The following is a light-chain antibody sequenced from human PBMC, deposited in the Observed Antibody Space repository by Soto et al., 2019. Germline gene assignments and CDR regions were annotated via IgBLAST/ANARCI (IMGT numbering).Light chain of an antibody. J-gene: IGKJ1*01. CDR2: GAS. Sequence: ESVLTQSPGTLSLSPGERATLSCRAGQSVSSTYLAWYQQKPGQAPRLLIYGASTRATGIPARFSGSGSGTEFTLTISSLQSEDFAVYYCQHYINWRRTFGQGTKVDIK. CDR3: QHYINWRRT. V-gene: IGKV3-15*01. CDR1: QSVSSTY.